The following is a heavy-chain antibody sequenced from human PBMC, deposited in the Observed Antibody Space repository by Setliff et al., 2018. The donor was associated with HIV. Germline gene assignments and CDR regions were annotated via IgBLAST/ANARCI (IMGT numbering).Heavy chain of an antibody. J-gene: IGHJ4*02. Sequence: ASVKVSCKASGYIFTSYDVNWVRQAPGQGLEWMGRINPNSGGTHYAQKLQGRVTMTTDTSTSTAYMELRSLRSDDTAVYYCARHASTWYYESSGPHFDYWGQGTLVTVSS. CDR3: ARHASTWYYESSGPHFDY. V-gene: IGHV1-18*01. D-gene: IGHD3-22*01. CDR1: GYIFTSYD. CDR2: INPNSGGT.